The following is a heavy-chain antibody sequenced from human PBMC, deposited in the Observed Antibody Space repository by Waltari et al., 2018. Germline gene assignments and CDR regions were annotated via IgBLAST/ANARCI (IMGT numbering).Heavy chain of an antibody. D-gene: IGHD2-21*02. V-gene: IGHV4-38-2*02. CDR3: ARIDVTSDFDY. CDR2: IYHSGGT. CDR1: GYSISSGYY. J-gene: IGHJ4*02. Sequence: QVQLQESGPGLVKPSETLSLTCTVSGYSISSGYYWGWIRQPPGKGLEWIGSIYHSGGTYYTPSLKSRVTISVDTSKNQFSLKLSSVTAADTAVYYCARIDVTSDFDYWGQGTLVTVSS.